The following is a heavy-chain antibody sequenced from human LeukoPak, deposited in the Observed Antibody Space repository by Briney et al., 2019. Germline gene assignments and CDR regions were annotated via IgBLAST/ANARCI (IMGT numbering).Heavy chain of an antibody. V-gene: IGHV4-30-2*01. D-gene: IGHD3-22*01. CDR2: LYHSGTT. J-gene: IGHJ3*02. Sequence: SQTLSLTCAVSGGSISSGGYSWSWIRQPPGKGLEWIGYLYHSGTTYYNPSLKSRVTISVDRSKNQFSLKQSSVTAADTAVYYCVRGYYYDSSGYWVRAFDIWGQGTMVTVSS. CDR1: GGSISSGGYS. CDR3: VRGYYYDSSGYWVRAFDI.